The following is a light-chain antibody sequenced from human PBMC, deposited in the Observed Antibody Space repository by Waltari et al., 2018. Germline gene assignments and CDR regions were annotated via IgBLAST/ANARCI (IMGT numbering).Light chain of an antibody. J-gene: IGLJ2*01. CDR3: RSYDGSLGGSVV. V-gene: IGLV1-40*01. CDR1: SSNIGAGYH. Sequence: QSVLTQPPSVSGAPGQKVTISCTRRSSNIGAGYHVHWYQQLPAKAPKLLMYDKPNRPTDSPDGFSVSRLDSIPASLAFPGLQADDEADYYCRSYDGSLGGSVVFGGGTKLTVL. CDR2: DKP.